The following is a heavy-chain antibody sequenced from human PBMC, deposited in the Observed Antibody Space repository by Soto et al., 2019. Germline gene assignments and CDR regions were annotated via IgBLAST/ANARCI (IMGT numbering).Heavy chain of an antibody. Sequence: QVRLQESGPGLVKPSETLSLTCAVSGTSFGTYYWSWIRQPPGKGLEWIGYIFYSGHLKYNPPLKGPLTISVDPPKTQISLRLTSVTAADTAVYYCAREGGGYRFDYWGQGALVTVSS. CDR3: AREGGGYRFDY. V-gene: IGHV4-59*01. J-gene: IGHJ4*02. D-gene: IGHD1-26*01. CDR1: GTSFGTYY. CDR2: IFYSGHL.